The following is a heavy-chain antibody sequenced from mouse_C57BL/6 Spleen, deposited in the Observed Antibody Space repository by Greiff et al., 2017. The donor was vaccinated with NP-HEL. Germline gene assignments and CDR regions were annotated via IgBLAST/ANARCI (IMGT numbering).Heavy chain of an antibody. CDR1: GFTFSNYW. CDR3: TGSLWYFDV. Sequence: EVKLVESGGGLVQPGGSMKLSCVASGFTFSNYWMNWVRQSPEKGLEWVAQIRLKSDNYATHYAESVKGRFTISRDDSKSSVYLQMNNLSAEDTGSYYCTGSLWYFDVWGTGTTVTVSS. V-gene: IGHV6-3*01. CDR2: IRLKSDNYAT. J-gene: IGHJ1*03.